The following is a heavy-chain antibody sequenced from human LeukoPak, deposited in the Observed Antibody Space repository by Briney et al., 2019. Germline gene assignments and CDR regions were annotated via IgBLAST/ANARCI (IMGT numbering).Heavy chain of an antibody. CDR2: INPSGGST. J-gene: IGHJ4*02. CDR1: GYTFTSYY. V-gene: IGHV1-46*01. D-gene: IGHD3-22*01. CDR3: ARALNTYYYDSSGPRGFDY. Sequence: GASVKVSCKASGYTFTSYYMHWVRQAPGQGLEWMGIINPSGGSTSYAQKFQGRVTMTRDTSTSTVHMELSSLRSEDTAVYYCARALNTYYYDSSGPRGFDYWGQGTLVTVSS.